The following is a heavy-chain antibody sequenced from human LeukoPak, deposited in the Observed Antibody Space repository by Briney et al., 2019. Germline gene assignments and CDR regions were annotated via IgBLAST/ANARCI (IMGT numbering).Heavy chain of an antibody. V-gene: IGHV3-48*04. CDR3: ARDRYCSGV. Sequence: AGGSLRLSCATSGFTFSAYSMSWVRQAPGKGLEWVSYISSSGSTIYYADSVKGRFTISRDNAKNSLYLQMNSLRAEDTAVYYCARDRYCSGVWGQGTLVTVSS. CDR2: ISSSGSTI. J-gene: IGHJ4*02. D-gene: IGHD2-15*01. CDR1: GFTFSAYS.